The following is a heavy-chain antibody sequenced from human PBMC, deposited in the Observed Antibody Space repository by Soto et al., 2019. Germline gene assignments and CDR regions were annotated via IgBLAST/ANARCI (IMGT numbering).Heavy chain of an antibody. CDR2: ISFDGSNK. Sequence: QVQLVESGGGVVQPGRSLRLSCAVSGFIFSSYGMHWVRQAPGKGVEWVEAISFDGSNKYYEDSVKGRLTISRDNSKNTVYLQLNSLRSEDTAVYYCAKEWDSSSLYYYGMDVWGQGTTVTVS. V-gene: IGHV3-30*18. D-gene: IGHD3-22*01. CDR1: GFIFSSYG. J-gene: IGHJ6*02. CDR3: AKEWDSSSLYYYGMDV.